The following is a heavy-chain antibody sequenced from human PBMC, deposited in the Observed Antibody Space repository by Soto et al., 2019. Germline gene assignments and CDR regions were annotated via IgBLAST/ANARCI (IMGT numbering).Heavy chain of an antibody. D-gene: IGHD3-10*01. CDR3: ARDRGYPDSFNI. Sequence: QPGGSLRLSCAASGFTFSSYAMSWVRQAPGKGLEWVSAISGSGASTYYADSVKGRFTISRDNSKNTLYLQMNSLRAEDTAVYYCARDRGYPDSFNIWGQGTTVTVSS. V-gene: IGHV3-23*01. CDR1: GFTFSSYA. J-gene: IGHJ3*02. CDR2: ISGSGAST.